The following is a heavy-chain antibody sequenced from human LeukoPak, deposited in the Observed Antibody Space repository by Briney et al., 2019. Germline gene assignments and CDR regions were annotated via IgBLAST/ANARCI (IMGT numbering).Heavy chain of an antibody. CDR1: GITFSNYA. Sequence: QSGGSLRLSCAASGITFSNYAMSWVRQAPGKGLEWLLNINGGGAYTYYADSVKGRLTISRDNSKNTLYLQMTSPTAEDTAIYYCANSIAAARGYYFDYWGQGTLVTVSS. CDR2: INGGGAYT. V-gene: IGHV3-23*01. D-gene: IGHD6-13*01. J-gene: IGHJ4*02. CDR3: ANSIAAARGYYFDY.